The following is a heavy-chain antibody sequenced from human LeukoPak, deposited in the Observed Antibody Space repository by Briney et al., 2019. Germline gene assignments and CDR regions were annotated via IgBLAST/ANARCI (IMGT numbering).Heavy chain of an antibody. V-gene: IGHV3-30*04. Sequence: GGSLRLSCAASGFTFSNYAMHWVRQAPGKGLEWVAVISYDGSNKYYADSVKGRFTISRDNSKNTLYLQTNSLRSEDTAVYYCSRGQFRLGQYDSSASDYWGQGTLVTVSS. J-gene: IGHJ4*02. CDR2: ISYDGSNK. CDR3: SRGQFRLGQYDSSASDY. D-gene: IGHD3-22*01. CDR1: GFTFSNYA.